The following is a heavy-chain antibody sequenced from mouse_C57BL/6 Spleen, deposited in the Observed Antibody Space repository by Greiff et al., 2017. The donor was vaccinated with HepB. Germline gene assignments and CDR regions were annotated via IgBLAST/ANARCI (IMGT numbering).Heavy chain of an antibody. J-gene: IGHJ4*01. Sequence: VQLQQSGAELVRPGTSVKVSCKASGYAFTNYLIEWVKQRPGQGLEWIGVINPGSGGTNYNEKFKGKATLTADKSSSTAYMQLSSLTSEDSAVYFCARFLLYYYAIDYWGQGTSVTVSS. V-gene: IGHV1-54*01. CDR2: INPGSGGT. CDR3: ARFLLYYYAIDY. D-gene: IGHD2-10*01. CDR1: GYAFTNYL.